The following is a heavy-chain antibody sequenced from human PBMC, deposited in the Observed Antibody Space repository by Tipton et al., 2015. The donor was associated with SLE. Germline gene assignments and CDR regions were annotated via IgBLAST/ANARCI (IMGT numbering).Heavy chain of an antibody. J-gene: IGHJ4*02. CDR1: GGSISSYY. CDR3: ARESSWDPLFDS. Sequence: TLSLTCTVSGGSISSYYWSWIRQPPGKGLEWIGYIYYSGSTNYNPSLKSRVTIPVDTSKNQFSLKLSSVTAADTAVYYCARESSWDPLFDSWGQGTLVTVSS. V-gene: IGHV4-59*01. CDR2: IYYSGST. D-gene: IGHD6-13*01.